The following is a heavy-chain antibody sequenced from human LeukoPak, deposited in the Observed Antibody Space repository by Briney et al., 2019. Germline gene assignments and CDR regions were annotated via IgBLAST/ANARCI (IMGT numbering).Heavy chain of an antibody. CDR3: ARHSYYYGSGSYYKDRRWFDP. V-gene: IGHV4-39*01. Sequence: SETLSLTCTVSGGSISTTNYYWGWIRQSPGKGLEWFGEINHSGSTNYNPSLKSRVTISVDTSKNQFSLKLSSVTAADTAVYYCARHSYYYGSGSYYKDRRWFDPWGQGTLVTVSS. J-gene: IGHJ5*02. CDR1: GGSISTTNYY. CDR2: INHSGST. D-gene: IGHD3-10*01.